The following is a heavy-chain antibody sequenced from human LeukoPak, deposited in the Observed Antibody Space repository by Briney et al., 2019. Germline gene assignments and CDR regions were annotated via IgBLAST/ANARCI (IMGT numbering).Heavy chain of an antibody. V-gene: IGHV3-23*01. Sequence: GGSLRLSCAASGFTFSSYAMSWVRRAPGKGLEWVSAISGSGGSTYYADSVKDRFTISRDNSKNTLYLQMNSLRAEDTAVYYCAKHITHIPLPAFDIWGQGTMVTVSS. D-gene: IGHD2-21*01. CDR3: AKHITHIPLPAFDI. J-gene: IGHJ3*02. CDR1: GFTFSSYA. CDR2: ISGSGGST.